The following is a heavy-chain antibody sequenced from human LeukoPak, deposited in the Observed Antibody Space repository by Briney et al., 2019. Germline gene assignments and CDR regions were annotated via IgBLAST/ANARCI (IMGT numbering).Heavy chain of an antibody. CDR2: ISGSGGST. J-gene: IGHJ4*02. Sequence: PGGSPRLSCAASGFTFSSYAMSWVRQAPGKGLEWVSAISGSGGSTYYADSVKGRFTISRDNSKNTLYLQMNSLRAEDTAVYYCAKDSHWLVQVYFDYWGQGTLVTVSS. D-gene: IGHD6-19*01. CDR3: AKDSHWLVQVYFDY. V-gene: IGHV3-23*01. CDR1: GFTFSSYA.